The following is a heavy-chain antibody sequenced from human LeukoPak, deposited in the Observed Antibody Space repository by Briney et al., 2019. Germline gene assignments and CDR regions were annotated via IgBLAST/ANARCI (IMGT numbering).Heavy chain of an antibody. V-gene: IGHV4-34*01. CDR1: GGSFSGYY. Sequence: SETLSLTCAVYGGSFSGYYWSWIRQPPGKGLEWIGEINHSGSTNYNPSLKSRVTISVDTSENQFSLKLSSVTAADTAVYYCAVCSTSCYPFQGAFDIWGQGTMVTVSS. D-gene: IGHD2-2*01. J-gene: IGHJ3*02. CDR2: INHSGST. CDR3: AVCSTSCYPFQGAFDI.